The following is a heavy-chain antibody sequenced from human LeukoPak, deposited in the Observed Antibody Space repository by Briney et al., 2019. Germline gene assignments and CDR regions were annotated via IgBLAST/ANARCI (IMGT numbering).Heavy chain of an antibody. CDR2: MNPNSGNT. J-gene: IGHJ5*02. CDR1: GYTFTSYD. D-gene: IGHD6-19*01. Sequence: ASVKVSCKTSGYTFTSYDINWVRQATGQGLEWMGWMNPNSGNTGYAQKFQGRVTITRNTSISTAYMELSSLRSEDTAVYYCASLLGWSVGVPTWGQGTLVTVSS. V-gene: IGHV1-8*03. CDR3: ASLLGWSVGVPT.